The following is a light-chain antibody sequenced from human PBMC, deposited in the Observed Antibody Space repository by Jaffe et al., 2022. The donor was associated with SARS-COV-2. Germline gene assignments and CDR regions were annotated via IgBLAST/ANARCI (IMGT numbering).Light chain of an antibody. Sequence: DIQMTQSPSSLSASVGDTVTITCRASQSIINYLHWYQQKPGRAPQLLISAASSLQSGVPSRFSGSGFGTDFTLTISSLQPEDFATYYCQQSYSILPLTFGGGTKVEIK. J-gene: IGKJ4*01. CDR3: QQSYSILPLT. CDR1: QSIINY. CDR2: AAS. V-gene: IGKV1-39*01.